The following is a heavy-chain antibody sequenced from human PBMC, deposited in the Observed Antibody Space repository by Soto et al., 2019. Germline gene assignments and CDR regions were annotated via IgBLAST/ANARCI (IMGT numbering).Heavy chain of an antibody. D-gene: IGHD6-13*01. Sequence: EVQLLESGGGLVQPGGSLRLSCAASGFTFSSYAMSWVRQAPGKGLEWVSAISGSGGSTYYADSVKGRFTISRDNSKNTLYLQMNSLRAEDTAVYYSAKGSQYSSSWRNWFDPWGQGTLVTVSS. J-gene: IGHJ5*02. V-gene: IGHV3-23*01. CDR2: ISGSGGST. CDR1: GFTFSSYA. CDR3: AKGSQYSSSWRNWFDP.